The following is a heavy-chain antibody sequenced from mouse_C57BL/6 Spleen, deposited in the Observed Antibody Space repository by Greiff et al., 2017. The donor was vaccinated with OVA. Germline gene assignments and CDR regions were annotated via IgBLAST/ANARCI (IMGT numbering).Heavy chain of an antibody. Sequence: VQLQQPGAELVKPGASVKMSCKASGYTFTSYWITWVKQRPGQGLEWIGDIYPGSGSTNYNEKFKSKATLTVDTSSSTAYMQLSSLTSEDSAVYYCARNHYGSSLWFAYWGQGTLVTVSA. CDR2: IYPGSGST. V-gene: IGHV1-55*01. D-gene: IGHD1-1*01. CDR3: ARNHYGSSLWFAY. CDR1: GYTFTSYW. J-gene: IGHJ3*01.